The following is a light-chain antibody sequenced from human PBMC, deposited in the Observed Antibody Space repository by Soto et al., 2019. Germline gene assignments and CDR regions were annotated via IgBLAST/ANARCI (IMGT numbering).Light chain of an antibody. J-gene: IGLJ2*01. CDR3: SSYTTGSTRV. Sequence: QSALTQPASVSGSPGQSITISCTGTSSDVGGYNYVSWYQQHPGKAPKLMIYAVSNRPSGVSNRFSGSKSGSTASLTISGLQAEDEADYYCSSYTTGSTRVFGGGTKLTVL. CDR2: AVS. V-gene: IGLV2-14*01. CDR1: SSDVGGYNY.